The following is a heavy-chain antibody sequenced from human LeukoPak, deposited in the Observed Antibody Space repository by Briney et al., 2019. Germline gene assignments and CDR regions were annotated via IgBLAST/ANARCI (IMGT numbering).Heavy chain of an antibody. Sequence: GASVKVSCKASGYTFTSYYMHWVRQAPGQGLEWMGIINPSGGSTSYAQKFQGRVTMTRDMSTSTVYMELSSLRSEDTAVYYCARSRCSGGSCYSLLLDYWGQGTLVTVSS. J-gene: IGHJ4*02. D-gene: IGHD2-15*01. CDR3: ARSRCSGGSCYSLLLDY. CDR2: INPSGGST. CDR1: GYTFTSYY. V-gene: IGHV1-46*01.